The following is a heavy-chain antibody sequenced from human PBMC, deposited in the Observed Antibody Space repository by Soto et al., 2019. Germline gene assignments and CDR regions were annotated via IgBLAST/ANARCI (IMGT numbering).Heavy chain of an antibody. Sequence: QLQLQESGPGLVKPSETLSLTCTVSGGSISSSSYYWGWIRQPPGKGLEWIGSIYYSGSTYYNPSLKSRVTISVDTSKNQFSLKLSSVTAADTAVYYCARHGAGYSSGWHPRDIGYYYGMDVWGQGTTVTVSS. CDR1: GGSISSSSYY. J-gene: IGHJ6*02. V-gene: IGHV4-39*01. CDR2: IYYSGST. CDR3: ARHGAGYSSGWHPRDIGYYYGMDV. D-gene: IGHD6-19*01.